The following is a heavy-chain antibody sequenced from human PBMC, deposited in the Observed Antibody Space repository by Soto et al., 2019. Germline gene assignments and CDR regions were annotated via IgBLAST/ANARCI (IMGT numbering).Heavy chain of an antibody. V-gene: IGHV3-30*18. J-gene: IGHJ6*02. CDR2: ISYDGSNK. Sequence: GGSLRLSCAASGFTFSSYGMHWVRQAPGKGLEWVAVISYDGSNKYYADSVKGRFTISRDNSKNTLYLQMNSLRAEDTAVYYCAKAGDYDSSGYPGLYYYGMDVWGQGTTVTVS. CDR1: GFTFSSYG. CDR3: AKAGDYDSSGYPGLYYYGMDV. D-gene: IGHD3-22*01.